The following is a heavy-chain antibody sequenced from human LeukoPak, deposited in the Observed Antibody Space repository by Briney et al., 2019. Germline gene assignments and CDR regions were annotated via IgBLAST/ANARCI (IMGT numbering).Heavy chain of an antibody. D-gene: IGHD2-21*02. Sequence: PSETLSLTCTVASGSISSDYWGWIRQPPGKGLEWIASFYYSGNTYYNPSLQSRVSISVDTSKSQFSLNLNSVTAADTSVYYCTRYGDRSNREFDYWGQGTLVTVSS. CDR3: TRYGDRSNREFDY. J-gene: IGHJ4*02. CDR2: FYYSGNT. V-gene: IGHV4-39*01. CDR1: SGSISSDY.